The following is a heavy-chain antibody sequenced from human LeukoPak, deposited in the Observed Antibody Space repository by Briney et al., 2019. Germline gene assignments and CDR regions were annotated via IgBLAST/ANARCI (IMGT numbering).Heavy chain of an antibody. CDR3: ARGRASAAGPFDY. CDR1: GGSFSGYY. CDR2: INHSGST. V-gene: IGHV4-34*01. D-gene: IGHD6-13*01. Sequence: SETLSHTCAVYGGSFSGYYWSWIRQPPGKGLEWIGEINHSGSTNYNPSLKSRVTISVDTSKNQFSLKLSSVTAADTAVYYCARGRASAAGPFDYWGQGTLVTVSS. J-gene: IGHJ4*02.